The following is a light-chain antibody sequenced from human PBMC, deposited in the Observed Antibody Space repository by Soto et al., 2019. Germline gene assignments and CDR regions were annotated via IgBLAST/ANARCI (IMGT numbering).Light chain of an antibody. J-gene: IGKJ1*01. V-gene: IGKV4-1*01. Sequence: DIVMTQSPYSLAVSLGERATTNYKSSRSVLFTSNDKSVVARYQQKPGQSPNLLITWASTRELGVPDRFSGSGSGTEFTLNINSLQAEDVATYYCQQFFYFPTFGQGTKVDIK. CDR2: WAS. CDR3: QQFFYFPT. CDR1: RSVLFTSNDKSV.